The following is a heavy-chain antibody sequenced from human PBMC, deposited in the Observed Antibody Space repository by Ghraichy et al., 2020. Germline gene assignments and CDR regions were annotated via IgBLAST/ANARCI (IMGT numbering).Heavy chain of an antibody. Sequence: LSLTCAASGFTLSTYTMNWVRQTPGKGLEWVSSISSSGTYIYYAGSVKGRFTISRDNAKNSLYLQMSSLRADDTAVYYCARDRAGAGWEDYSMGVWGQGTTVTVSS. J-gene: IGHJ6*02. CDR2: ISSSGTYI. V-gene: IGHV3-21*01. CDR3: ARDRAGAGWEDYSMGV. D-gene: IGHD6-19*01. CDR1: GFTLSTYT.